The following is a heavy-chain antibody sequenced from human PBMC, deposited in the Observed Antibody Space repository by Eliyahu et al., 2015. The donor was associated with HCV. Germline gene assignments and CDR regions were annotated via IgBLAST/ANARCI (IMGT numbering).Heavy chain of an antibody. CDR3: ARRIASSVAIWFDP. J-gene: IGHJ5*02. V-gene: IGHV4-39*01. D-gene: IGHD6-13*01. CDR2: IYYSGST. Sequence: QLQLQESGPGLVKPSETLSLTCTVSGGSISSSSYYWGWIRQPPGKGLEWIGSIYYSGSTYYNPSLKSRVTISVDTSKNQFSLKLSSVTAADTAVYYCARRIASSVAIWFDPWGQGTLVTVSS. CDR1: GGSISSSSYY.